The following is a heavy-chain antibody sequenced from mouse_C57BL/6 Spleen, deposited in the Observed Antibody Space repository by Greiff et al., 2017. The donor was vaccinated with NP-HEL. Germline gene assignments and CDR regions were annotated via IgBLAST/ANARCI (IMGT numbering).Heavy chain of an antibody. CDR3: ARGSNFYYFDY. CDR1: GYTFTNYW. Sequence: VQLQESGAELVRPGTSVKMSCKASGYTFTNYWIGWAKQRPGHGLEWIGDIYPGGGYTNYNEKFKGKATLTADKSSSTAYMQFSSLTSEDSAIYYCARGSNFYYFDYWGQGTTLTVSS. J-gene: IGHJ2*01. CDR2: IYPGGGYT. V-gene: IGHV1-63*01. D-gene: IGHD4-1*02.